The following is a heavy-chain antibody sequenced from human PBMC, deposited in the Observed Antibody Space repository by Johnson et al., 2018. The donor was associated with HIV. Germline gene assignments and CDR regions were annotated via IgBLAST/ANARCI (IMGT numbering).Heavy chain of an antibody. CDR1: GFTFSSYW. J-gene: IGHJ3*02. D-gene: IGHD3-3*01. CDR3: ATHGALISGVDAFDI. V-gene: IGHV3-15*01. Sequence: VQLVESGGGVVQPGGSLRLSCAASGFTFSSYWMSWLRQVPGKGLAWVGRLKSKVDGATTASAVPVKDRFIISGDDSQNTLYLEITDLRTEDTRVYYCATHGALISGVDAFDIWGQGTMVTVSS. CDR2: LKSKVDGATT.